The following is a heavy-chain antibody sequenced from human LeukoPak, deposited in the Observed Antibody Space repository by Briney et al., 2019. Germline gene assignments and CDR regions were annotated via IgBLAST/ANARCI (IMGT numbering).Heavy chain of an antibody. V-gene: IGHV4-39*07. Sequence: SETLSLTCTVSGDSINSSSYFWGWIRQPPGKGLEWIGSIYYSGSTYYNPSLKSRFTISVDTSRNQFSLKLSSVTAADTAVYYCARSNTVGADLSFDSWGQGTLVTVSS. J-gene: IGHJ4*02. CDR3: ARSNTVGADLSFDS. CDR2: IYYSGST. CDR1: GDSINSSSYF. D-gene: IGHD1-26*01.